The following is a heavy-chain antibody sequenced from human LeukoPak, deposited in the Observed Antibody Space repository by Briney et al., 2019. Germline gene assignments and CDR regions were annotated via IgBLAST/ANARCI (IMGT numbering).Heavy chain of an antibody. J-gene: IGHJ4*02. V-gene: IGHV3-64*01. Sequence: GGSLRLSCAASGFTFSSYAMHWVRQAPGKGLEYVSGISSNGGSTYYANSVKGRFTISRDNSKNTMYLQMGSLRAEDMAVYYCARLDGGGYWGQGTLVTVSS. CDR2: ISSNGGST. D-gene: IGHD5-24*01. CDR3: ARLDGGGY. CDR1: GFTFSSYA.